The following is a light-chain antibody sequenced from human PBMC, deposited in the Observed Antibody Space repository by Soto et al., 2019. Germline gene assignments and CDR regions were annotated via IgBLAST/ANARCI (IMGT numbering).Light chain of an antibody. CDR3: QQYYHWPVT. CDR1: RTVSNR. Sequence: EILMTQSPDTLSVSPGERVTLSCRASRTVSNRLAWYQHKPGQAPRLLISGASTGATGLPPRFRRSGSGTELTLTGDTLQSEDSAIYYCQQYYHWPVTFGGGTKVEIK. V-gene: IGKV3-15*01. CDR2: GAS. J-gene: IGKJ4*01.